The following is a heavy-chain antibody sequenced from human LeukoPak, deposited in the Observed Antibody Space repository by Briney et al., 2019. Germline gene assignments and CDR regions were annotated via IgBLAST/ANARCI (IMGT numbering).Heavy chain of an antibody. CDR3: ASAGRSSSSYWFDP. CDR1: GGPLSGYY. J-gene: IGHJ5*02. Sequence: SETLSLTCAVYGGPLSGYYWSWIRQPPGKGLEWIGEINHSGSTNYNPSLKSRVTISVDTSKNQFSLKLSSVTAADTAVYYCASAGRSSSSYWFDPWGQGTLVTVSS. CDR2: INHSGST. D-gene: IGHD6-6*01. V-gene: IGHV4-34*01.